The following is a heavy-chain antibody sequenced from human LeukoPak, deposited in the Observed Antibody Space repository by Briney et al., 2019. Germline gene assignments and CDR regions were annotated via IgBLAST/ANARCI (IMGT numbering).Heavy chain of an antibody. J-gene: IGHJ3*02. D-gene: IGHD3-10*01. Sequence: ASVKVSCKASGGTFSSYAISWVRQAPGQGLEWMGGIIPIFGTANYAQKFQGRVTITADKSTSTAYMELSSLRSEDTAVYYCARDLIGKYYYGSGSPDDAFDIWGQGTMVTVSS. CDR3: ARDLIGKYYYGSGSPDDAFDI. CDR1: GGTFSSYA. V-gene: IGHV1-69*06. CDR2: IIPIFGTA.